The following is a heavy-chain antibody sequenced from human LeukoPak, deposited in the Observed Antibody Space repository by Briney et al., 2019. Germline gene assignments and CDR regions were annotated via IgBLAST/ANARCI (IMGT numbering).Heavy chain of an antibody. D-gene: IGHD3-10*01. CDR2: INPNSGGT. J-gene: IGHJ4*02. Sequence: APVKVSCKASGYTFTGHYMHWVRQAPGQGLEWMGWINPNSGGTNYAQRFQGRVTMTRDTSISTAYMELSRLRSDDTAVYYCARRSAGISYFFDYWGQGTLVTVSS. V-gene: IGHV1-2*02. CDR3: ARRSAGISYFFDY. CDR1: GYTFTGHY.